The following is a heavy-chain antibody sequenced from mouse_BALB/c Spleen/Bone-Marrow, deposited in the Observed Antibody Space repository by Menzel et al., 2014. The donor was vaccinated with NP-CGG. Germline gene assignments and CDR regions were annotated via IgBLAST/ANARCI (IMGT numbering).Heavy chain of an antibody. D-gene: IGHD4-1*01. V-gene: IGHV1S56*01. CDR2: IYPGNVNT. Sequence: QVQLQQSGPELVKPGASVRISCKAAGYTLTSYYIHWVKQRPGQGLQWIGWIYPGNVNTKYNEKFKGKATLTADKSSSTAYIQLSSLTSEDSAVYFCAREANWNFDYWGQGTTLTVSS. CDR3: AREANWNFDY. CDR1: GYTLTSYY. J-gene: IGHJ2*01.